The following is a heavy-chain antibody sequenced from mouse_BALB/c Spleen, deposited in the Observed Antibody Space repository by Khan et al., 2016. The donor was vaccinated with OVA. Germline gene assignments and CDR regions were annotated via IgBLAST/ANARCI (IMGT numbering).Heavy chain of an antibody. D-gene: IGHD1-1*02. CDR1: GYSFTSYL. CDR2: VYPGNGDI. CDR3: AGGGDSCFAY. Sequence: IQLELSGTVLARPGASVKMSCKASGYSFTSYLIHWVKQRPGQGLEWIGDVYPGNGDITYNQKFKDKAKLTAGTSSSTAYMELASLTYEDSAVYYCAGGGDSCFAYWGQGTLVTVS. J-gene: IGHJ3*01. V-gene: IGHV1-5*01.